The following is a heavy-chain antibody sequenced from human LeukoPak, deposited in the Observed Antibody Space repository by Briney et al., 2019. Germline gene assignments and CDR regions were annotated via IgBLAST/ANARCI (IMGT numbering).Heavy chain of an antibody. V-gene: IGHV3-48*01. CDR2: ISASSATT. D-gene: IGHD7-27*01. Sequence: GGSLRLSCAASGFTFSDYSVNWVRQAPGKGLEWISYISASSATTHYADSVKGRFSISRDNAKNSLYLQVNSLRAEDTAVYYCARDLNWGLDYWGQGTLVTVSS. J-gene: IGHJ4*02. CDR1: GFTFSDYS. CDR3: ARDLNWGLDY.